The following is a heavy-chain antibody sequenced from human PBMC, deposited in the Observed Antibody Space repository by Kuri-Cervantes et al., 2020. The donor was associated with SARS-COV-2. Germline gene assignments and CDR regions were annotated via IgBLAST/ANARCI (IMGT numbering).Heavy chain of an antibody. V-gene: IGHV4-34*01. CDR2: IYHSGST. CDR1: GGSFSGYY. Sequence: SQTLSLTCAVYGGSFSGYYWSWIRQPPGKGLEWIGSIYHSGSTYYNPSLKSRVPISVDTSKNQFSLKLSSVTAADTAVYYCARDPNANHNNWFDPWGQGTLVTVSS. J-gene: IGHJ5*02. D-gene: IGHD4/OR15-4a*01. CDR3: ARDPNANHNNWFDP.